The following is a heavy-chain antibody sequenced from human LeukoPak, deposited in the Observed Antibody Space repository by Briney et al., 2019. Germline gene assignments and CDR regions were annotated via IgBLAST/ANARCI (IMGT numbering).Heavy chain of an antibody. D-gene: IGHD3-3*01. CDR3: AKGPRFWSGYCTPEYYFDY. J-gene: IGHJ4*02. CDR1: GFTFSSYG. CDR2: IWYDGSNK. V-gene: IGHV3-33*06. Sequence: PGRSLRLSCAASGFTFSSYGMHWVRQAPGKGLEWVAVIWYDGSNKYYADSVKGRFTISRDNSKNTLYLQMNSLRAEDTAVYYCAKGPRFWSGYCTPEYYFDYWGQGPLVTVSS.